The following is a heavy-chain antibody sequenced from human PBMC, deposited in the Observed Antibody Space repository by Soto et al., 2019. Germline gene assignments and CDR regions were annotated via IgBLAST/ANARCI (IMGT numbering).Heavy chain of an antibody. CDR3: ERDTLPTDFGLGWDV. Sequence: GSLRLSCAASKFILSDYYMSWIRQAPGKGLEWVSYISNSGTTIYYADSVKGRFTISRDNAKKSLYLQMNRLRAEDTAVYYCERDTLPTDFGLGWDVWGQGTTVTVSS. J-gene: IGHJ6*02. D-gene: IGHD4-17*01. V-gene: IGHV3-11*01. CDR1: KFILSDYY. CDR2: ISNSGTTI.